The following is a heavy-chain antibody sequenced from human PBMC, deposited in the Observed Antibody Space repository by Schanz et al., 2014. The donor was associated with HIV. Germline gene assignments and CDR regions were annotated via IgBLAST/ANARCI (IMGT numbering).Heavy chain of an antibody. V-gene: IGHV3-30*18. CDR3: AKDIAGYNRYYFDY. J-gene: IGHJ4*02. CDR2: ISYDGSDK. Sequence: QVQLVESGGGVVQPGRSLRLSCAASGFTFSSYGMHWVRQAPGKGLEWAAVISYDGSDKYYAESVKGRFIISRDNSKNTLYLQMNRLRAEDTAVYYCAKDIAGYNRYYFDYWGQGTLVTVSS. D-gene: IGHD5-12*01. CDR1: GFTFSSYG.